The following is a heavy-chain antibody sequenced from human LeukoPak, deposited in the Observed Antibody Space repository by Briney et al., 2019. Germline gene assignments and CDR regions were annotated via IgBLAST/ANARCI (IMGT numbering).Heavy chain of an antibody. D-gene: IGHD2-2*01. CDR3: AKFYRGSTRFFDY. Sequence: GGSLRLSCAASGFTFSSYAMSWVRQAPGKGLEWVSAISGSGGSTYYADSVKGRFTISRDNSKNTLYLQMNSLRAEDTAVHYCAKFYRGSTRFFDYWGQGTLVTVSS. V-gene: IGHV3-23*01. CDR1: GFTFSSYA. CDR2: ISGSGGST. J-gene: IGHJ4*02.